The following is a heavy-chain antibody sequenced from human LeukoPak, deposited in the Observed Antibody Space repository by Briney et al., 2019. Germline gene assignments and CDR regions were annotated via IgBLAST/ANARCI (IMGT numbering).Heavy chain of an antibody. CDR2: ISAYNGNT. V-gene: IGHV1-18*01. J-gene: IGHJ6*03. CDR1: GYTFTSYG. Sequence: ASVKVSCKASGYTFTSYGISWVRQAPGQGLEWMGWISAYNGNTNYAQKLQGRVTMTTDTSTSTAYMELRSLRSDDTAVYYCARYPATVYYYYYYYMDVWGEGTTVTVSS. D-gene: IGHD2-15*01. CDR3: ARYPATVYYYYYYYMDV.